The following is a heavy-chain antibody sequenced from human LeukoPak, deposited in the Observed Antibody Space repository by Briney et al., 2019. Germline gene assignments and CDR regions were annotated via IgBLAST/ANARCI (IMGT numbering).Heavy chain of an antibody. J-gene: IGHJ4*02. CDR2: IGTAGDT. V-gene: IGHV3-13*01. Sequence: PGGSLRLSCAASGFTFSSYDMHWVRQATGKGLEWVSAIGTAGDTYYPGSVKGRFTISRENAKNSLYLQMNSLGAGDTAVYYCARAPSAAGTLFIDYWGQGTLVTVSS. CDR3: ARAPSAAGTLFIDY. CDR1: GFTFSSYD. D-gene: IGHD6-13*01.